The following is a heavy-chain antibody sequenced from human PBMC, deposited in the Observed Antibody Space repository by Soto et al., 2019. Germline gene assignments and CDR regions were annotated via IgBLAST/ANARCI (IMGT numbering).Heavy chain of an antibody. J-gene: IGHJ6*02. CDR2: INYSGST. CDR3: ARGVVYRDVGLAYGMDV. CDR1: GESFSNHY. D-gene: IGHD3-22*01. Sequence: SETLSLTCAVYGESFSNHYWTWIRQSPGKGLEWVGEINYSGSTRYNWSLGSRVTISVDTSKNQFSLMVTSVTAEDTAVYYCARGVVYRDVGLAYGMDVCGQGTTVTVSS. V-gene: IGHV4-34*01.